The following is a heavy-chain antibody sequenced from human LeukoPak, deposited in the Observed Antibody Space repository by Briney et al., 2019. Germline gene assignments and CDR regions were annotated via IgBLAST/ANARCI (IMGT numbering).Heavy chain of an antibody. J-gene: IGHJ4*02. CDR1: GFSFSTYS. CDR2: ITSTSGTI. Sequence: PGGSLRLSCAASGFSFSTYSMNWVRQAPGKGLEWVSYITSTSGTIYYADSVKGRFTISRDNAKKSLFLQKNGLRAEDTAVYYCASPLPGSPFYWGQGTLVTVSS. CDR3: ASPLPGSPFY. V-gene: IGHV3-48*01. D-gene: IGHD3-10*01.